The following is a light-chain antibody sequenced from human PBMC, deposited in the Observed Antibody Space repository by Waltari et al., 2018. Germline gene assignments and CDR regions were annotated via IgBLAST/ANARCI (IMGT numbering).Light chain of an antibody. Sequence: QSALTQPASVSGSPGQSITISCTGTSSDVGSYNLVSWYHQHPSKAPKLMIYEGSKRPSGVSNRFSVSKSGNTASLTISGLQAEDEADYYCYSYAGSNTFVFGGGTKLTVL. V-gene: IGLV2-23*03. J-gene: IGLJ2*01. CDR1: SSDVGSYNL. CDR3: YSYAGSNTFV. CDR2: EGS.